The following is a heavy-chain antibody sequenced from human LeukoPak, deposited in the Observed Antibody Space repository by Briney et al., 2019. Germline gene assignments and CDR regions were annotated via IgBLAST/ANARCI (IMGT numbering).Heavy chain of an antibody. V-gene: IGHV3-48*01. Sequence: GGSLRLSCAASGFTFSSYNMIWVRQTPGKGLEWVSYISSSRGIKYYADSVKGRFTISRDNAKNSLFLQMNSLRAEDTAVYYCARELHDYYYMDVWGKGTTITVSS. CDR1: GFTFSSYN. CDR2: ISSSRGIK. J-gene: IGHJ6*03. D-gene: IGHD3-10*01. CDR3: ARELHDYYYMDV.